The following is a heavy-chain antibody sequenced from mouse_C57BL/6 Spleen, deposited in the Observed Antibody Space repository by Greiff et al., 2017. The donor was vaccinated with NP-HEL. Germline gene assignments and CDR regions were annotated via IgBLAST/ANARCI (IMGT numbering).Heavy chain of an antibody. D-gene: IGHD2-4*01. CDR3: ARNDYDTYYFDY. J-gene: IGHJ2*01. CDR2: INPGSGGT. V-gene: IGHV1-54*01. CDR1: GYAFTNYL. Sequence: QVQLQQSGAELVRPGTSVKVSCKASGYAFTNYLIEWVKQRPGQGLEWIGVINPGSGGTNYNEKFKGKATLTADKSSSTAYMQLSSLTSEDSAVYFCARNDYDTYYFDYWGQGTTLTVSS.